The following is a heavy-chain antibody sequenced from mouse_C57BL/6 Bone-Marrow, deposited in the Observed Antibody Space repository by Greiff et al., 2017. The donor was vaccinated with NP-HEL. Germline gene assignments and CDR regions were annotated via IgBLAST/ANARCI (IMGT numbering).Heavy chain of an antibody. CDR3: ARDRTTVVEGYWYFDV. CDR2: ISDGGSYT. V-gene: IGHV5-4*01. D-gene: IGHD1-1*01. CDR1: GFTFSSYA. J-gene: IGHJ1*03. Sequence: EVKLQESGGGLVKPGGSLKLSCAASGFTFSSYAMSWVRQTPEKRLEWVATISDGGSYTYYPDNVKGRFTISRDNAKNNLYLQMSHLKSEDTAMYYCARDRTTVVEGYWYFDVWGTGTTVTVSS.